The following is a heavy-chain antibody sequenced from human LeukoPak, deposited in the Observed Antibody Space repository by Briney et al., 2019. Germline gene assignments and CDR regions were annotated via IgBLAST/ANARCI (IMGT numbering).Heavy chain of an antibody. J-gene: IGHJ4*02. V-gene: IGHV1-69*05. CDR3: ARDPGYSSGPLDY. CDR2: IIPIFGTA. CDR1: GGTFSSYA. D-gene: IGHD6-19*01. Sequence: ASVKVSCKASGGTFSSYAISWVRQAPGQGLEWMGGIIPIFGTANYAQKFQGRVTMTRDTSTSTVYMELSSLRSEDTAVYYCARDPGYSSGPLDYWGQGTLVTVSS.